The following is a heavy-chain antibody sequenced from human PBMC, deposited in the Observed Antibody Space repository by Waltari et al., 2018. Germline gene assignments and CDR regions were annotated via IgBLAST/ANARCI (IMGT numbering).Heavy chain of an antibody. Sequence: QVQLVQSGAEVKKPGASAKVSCKASGYTFTSYGISWVRQAPGQGLEWMGWISAYNGNTNYAQKLQGRVTMTTDTSTSTAYMELRSLRSDDTAVYYCATTPHGIVGATLPDYWGQGTLVTVSS. CDR2: ISAYNGNT. CDR1: GYTFTSYG. V-gene: IGHV1-18*01. CDR3: ATTPHGIVGATLPDY. J-gene: IGHJ4*02. D-gene: IGHD1-26*01.